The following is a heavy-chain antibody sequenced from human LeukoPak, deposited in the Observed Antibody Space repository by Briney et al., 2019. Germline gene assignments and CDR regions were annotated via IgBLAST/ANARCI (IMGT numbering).Heavy chain of an antibody. CDR1: GGSNSSSSDY. CDR2: IYYCGRT. V-gene: IGHV4-39*01. CDR3: ARALVAGIAPDDYYFDY. Sequence: PSETESLLCTVSGGSNSSSSDYWGWIRQPPGKGLEWIGSIYYCGRTYYNPSLQSRDTISVDTSKNQFSLKLSSVTAADTAVYYCARALVAGIAPDDYYFDYWGHGTLVTVSS. J-gene: IGHJ4*01. D-gene: IGHD6-19*01.